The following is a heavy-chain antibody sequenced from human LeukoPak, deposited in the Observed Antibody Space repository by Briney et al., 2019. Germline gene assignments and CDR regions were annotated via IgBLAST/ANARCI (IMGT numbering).Heavy chain of an antibody. D-gene: IGHD6-13*01. J-gene: IGHJ4*02. Sequence: GGSLRLSCAASGFTLSNYGMSWVRQAPGKGLEWVSSITNSGASTYYADSVKGRFTISRDNSKNTLYLRMNSLRAEDTAVYYCAKSDTPWGSWYYFDYWGQGTLVTVSS. V-gene: IGHV3-23*01. CDR3: AKSDTPWGSWYYFDY. CDR2: ITNSGAST. CDR1: GFTLSNYG.